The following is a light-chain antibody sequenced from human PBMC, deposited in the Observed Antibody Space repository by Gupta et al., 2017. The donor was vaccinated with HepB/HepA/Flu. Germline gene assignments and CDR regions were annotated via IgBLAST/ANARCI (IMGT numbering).Light chain of an antibody. Sequence: QSALPQPASVFGSPAQSRTIPCTGTSSDVGGNNYVSCHQHHPDKPPNLMIYDVSRRPAGASSFFAGTKAGNTASLTISGLQAEDAADYYGTSYTSSSILVFGGGTKLTVL. CDR2: DVS. J-gene: IGLJ2*01. V-gene: IGLV2-14*03. CDR3: TSYTSSSILV. CDR1: SSDVGGNNY.